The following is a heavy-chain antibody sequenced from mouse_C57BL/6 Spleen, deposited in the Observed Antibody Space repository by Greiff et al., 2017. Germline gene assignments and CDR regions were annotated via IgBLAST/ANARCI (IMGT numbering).Heavy chain of an antibody. Sequence: QVQLQQSGAELVRPGTSVKVSCKASGYAFTNYLIEWVKQRPGQGLEWIGVINPGSGGTNYNEKFKGKATLTADKSSSTAYMQLSSLTSEDSAVYFCAREAYYSNYGFAYWGQGTLVTVSA. J-gene: IGHJ3*01. D-gene: IGHD2-5*01. CDR3: AREAYYSNYGFAY. CDR2: INPGSGGT. CDR1: GYAFTNYL. V-gene: IGHV1-54*01.